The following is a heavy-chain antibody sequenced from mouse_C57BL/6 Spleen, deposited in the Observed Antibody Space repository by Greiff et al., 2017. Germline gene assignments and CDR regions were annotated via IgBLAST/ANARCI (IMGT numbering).Heavy chain of an antibody. J-gene: IGHJ4*01. CDR2: IWSGGST. Sequence: QVQLQQSGPGLVQPSQSLSITCTVSGFSLTSYGVHWVRQSPGKGLEWLGVIWSGGSTDYIAAFISRLSISKDNTKIQVYFKMNSLQADDTAIYYCARTPQLGREAMDYWGQGTSVTVSA. V-gene: IGHV2-2*01. D-gene: IGHD4-1*02. CDR3: ARTPQLGREAMDY. CDR1: GFSLTSYG.